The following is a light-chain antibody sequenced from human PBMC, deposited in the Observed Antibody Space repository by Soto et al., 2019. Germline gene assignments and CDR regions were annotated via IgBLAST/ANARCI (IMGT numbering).Light chain of an antibody. CDR2: GAS. J-gene: IGKJ1*01. CDR3: QQYNSYYGRT. Sequence: ENGMKQSPATLSVSPGERATLSCRASQSVSSNLAWYQQKPGQAPRLLIYGASSRATGIPVRFSGSGSGTEFTLTISSLQSEDFATYYCQQYNSYYGRTFGQGTKVDIK. CDR1: QSVSSN. V-gene: IGKV3-15*01.